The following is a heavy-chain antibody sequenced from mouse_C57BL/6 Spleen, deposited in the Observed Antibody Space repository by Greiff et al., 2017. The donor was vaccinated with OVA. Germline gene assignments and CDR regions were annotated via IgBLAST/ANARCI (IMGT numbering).Heavy chain of an antibody. V-gene: IGHV1-9*01. J-gene: IGHJ2*01. CDR2: ILPGSGST. Sequence: VQLQQSGAELMKPGASVKLSCTATGYTFTGYWIEWVKQRPGHGLEWIGEILPGSGSTNYNEKFKGKATFTADTSSNTAYMQLSSLTTEDSAIDYCAREVGRDSSGGNDYWGQGTTLTVSS. CDR1: GYTFTGYW. D-gene: IGHD3-2*02. CDR3: AREVGRDSSGGNDY.